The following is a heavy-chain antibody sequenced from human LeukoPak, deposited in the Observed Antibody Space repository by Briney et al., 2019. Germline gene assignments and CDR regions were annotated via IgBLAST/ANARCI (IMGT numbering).Heavy chain of an antibody. V-gene: IGHV1-8*03. CDR2: MNPFSANT. CDR3: ARTQHLVLRSPLDP. D-gene: IGHD6-13*01. CDR1: GYTFTSYD. J-gene: IGHJ5*02. Sequence: ASVKVSCKASGYTFTSYDIHWVRQATGQGLEWMGWMNPFSANTGYAQNFQGRITITRNTPISTAYMELSSLRSEDTAVYYCARTQHLVLRSPLDPWGQGTLVTVSS.